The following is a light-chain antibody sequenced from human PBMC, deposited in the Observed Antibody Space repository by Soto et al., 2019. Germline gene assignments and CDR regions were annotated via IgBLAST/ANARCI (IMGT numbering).Light chain of an antibody. CDR2: DVS. CDR1: SSDVGGYNY. J-gene: IGLJ1*01. Sequence: QSVLTQPASVSGSPGQSITISCTGTSSDVGGYNYVSWYQQHPGKAPKLMIYDVSNRPSGVSNRFSGSTSGNTASLTISGLQAEDEADYYCSSYTSSSTLGVFGTGTKVTV. V-gene: IGLV2-14*01. CDR3: SSYTSSSTLGV.